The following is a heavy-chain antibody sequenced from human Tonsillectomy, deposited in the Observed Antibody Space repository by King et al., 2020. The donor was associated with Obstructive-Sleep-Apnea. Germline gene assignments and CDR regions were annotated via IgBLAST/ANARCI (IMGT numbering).Heavy chain of an antibody. CDR1: GFSFIDYG. Sequence: VQLVESGGGVVQPGGSLRLSCAASGFSFIDYGRHWFRQTPGKGLVWVAFIRYDGSNKNYADSVKGRFTISRDNSKNTLYLQMNSLRAEDTAVYYCAKDLGQYFDYWGQGTLVTVSS. V-gene: IGHV3-30*02. D-gene: IGHD3-16*01. CDR2: IRYDGSNK. CDR3: AKDLGQYFDY. J-gene: IGHJ4*02.